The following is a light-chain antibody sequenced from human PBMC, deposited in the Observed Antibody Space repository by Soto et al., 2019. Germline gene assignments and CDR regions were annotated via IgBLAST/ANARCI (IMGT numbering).Light chain of an antibody. V-gene: IGLV2-14*01. CDR1: NSDVGAYNY. CDR3: SSYTSSSLYV. J-gene: IGLJ1*01. CDR2: DVN. Sequence: QSVLTKPASLSGSPGQSITISCTGTNSDVGAYNYVSWYQQHPDKAPKLMIYDVNNRPSGVSNRFSGSKSGNTASLTISALQAEDEADYYCSSYTSSSLYVFGTGTKVTVL.